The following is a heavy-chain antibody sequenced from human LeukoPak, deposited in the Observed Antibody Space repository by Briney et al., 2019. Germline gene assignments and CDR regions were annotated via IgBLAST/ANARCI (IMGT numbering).Heavy chain of an antibody. D-gene: IGHD4-17*01. V-gene: IGHV4-34*01. Sequence: SETLSLTCAVYGGSLSGHHWSWVRQPPGKGLEWIGEINDSGSTNYNPSLKSRVIISVDTSKNQFSLKVSSVAAADTAVYYCARQPTHNDTYCGDYATRGEGYCYSMDVWGEGTTVTVSS. CDR1: GGSLSGHH. CDR3: ARQPTHNDTYCGDYATRGEGYCYSMDV. CDR2: INDSGST. J-gene: IGHJ6*04.